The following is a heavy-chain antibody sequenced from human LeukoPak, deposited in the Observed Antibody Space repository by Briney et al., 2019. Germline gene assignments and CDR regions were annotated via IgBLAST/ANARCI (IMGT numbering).Heavy chain of an antibody. J-gene: IGHJ4*02. CDR3: ARRGGSYRFFDY. D-gene: IGHD3-16*02. Sequence: PSETLSLTCTVSGGSISTSSYYWGWIRQSPGKGLEWIGSFYYSGSTYYNPSLKSRVTISVDTSKNQFSLKLSSVTAADTAVYYCARRGGSYRFFDYWGQGTLVTVSS. V-gene: IGHV4-39*01. CDR1: GGSISTSSYY. CDR2: FYYSGST.